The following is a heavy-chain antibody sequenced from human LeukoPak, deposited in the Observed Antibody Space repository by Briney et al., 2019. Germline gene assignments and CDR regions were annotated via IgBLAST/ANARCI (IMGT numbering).Heavy chain of an antibody. Sequence: GGSLRLSRAASGFTFSSYAMSWVRQAPGKGLEWVSAISGSGGSTYYADSVKGRFTISRDNSKNTLYPQMNSLRAEDTAVYYCAKGLTRWRFDYWGQGTLVTVSS. CDR3: AKGLTRWRFDY. D-gene: IGHD1-1*01. CDR1: GFTFSSYA. J-gene: IGHJ4*02. CDR2: ISGSGGST. V-gene: IGHV3-23*01.